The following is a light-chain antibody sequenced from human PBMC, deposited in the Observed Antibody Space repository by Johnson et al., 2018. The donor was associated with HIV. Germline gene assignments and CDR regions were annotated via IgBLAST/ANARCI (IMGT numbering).Light chain of an antibody. CDR3: GTWDSSLSAA. V-gene: IGLV1-51*02. Sequence: QSVFTQPPSVSAAPGQKVTISCSGSSSNIGNNYVSWYQQLPGTAPKLLIYENNKRPSGIPDRFSGSKSGTSATLAITGLQTWDEADYYCGTWDSSLSAAFGTGTKVTVL. CDR1: SSNIGNNY. CDR2: ENN. J-gene: IGLJ1*01.